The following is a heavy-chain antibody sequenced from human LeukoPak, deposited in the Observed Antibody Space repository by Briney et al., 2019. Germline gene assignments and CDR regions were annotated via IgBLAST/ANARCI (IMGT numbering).Heavy chain of an antibody. J-gene: IGHJ4*02. D-gene: IGHD3-9*01. V-gene: IGHV3-23*01. CDR3: TKWGDYDVLTGYYVSDY. CDR2: ITGSGGNT. Sequence: GASLRLSCAASGFTFSNYAMSWVRQAPGKGLEWVSAITGSGGNTYYADSVKGRFTISRDNSKNTLYLQMNSLRAEDTAVYYCTKWGDYDVLTGYYVSDYWGQGTLVTVSS. CDR1: GFTFSNYA.